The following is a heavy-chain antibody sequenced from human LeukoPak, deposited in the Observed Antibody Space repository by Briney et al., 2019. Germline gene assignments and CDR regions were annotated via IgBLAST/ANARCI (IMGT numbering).Heavy chain of an antibody. CDR3: ARDRKWLAMYYFDY. J-gene: IGHJ4*02. CDR2: IKQGGSEK. CDR1: GFTFSSYW. D-gene: IGHD6-19*01. Sequence: GGSLRLSCAASGFTFSSYWMSWVRQAPGKGLEWVANIKQGGSEKYYVDSVKGRFTISRDNAKNSLYLQMNSLRAEDTAVYYCARDRKWLAMYYFDYWGQGTLVTVSS. V-gene: IGHV3-7*01.